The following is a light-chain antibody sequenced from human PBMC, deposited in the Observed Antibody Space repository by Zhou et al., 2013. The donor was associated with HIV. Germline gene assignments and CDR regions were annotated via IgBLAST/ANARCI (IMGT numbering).Light chain of an antibody. V-gene: IGKV1-33*01. Sequence: DIQMTQSPNSLSASEGDRVTITCQASQEISNYLNWYHQKPGKAPNLLISRAAHVETGDPSRITGSGSGTDFTLTIRSLQPEDIGTYYCQQYANLPYTFGRGSKLXI. CDR1: QEISNY. CDR2: RAA. CDR3: QQYANLPYT. J-gene: IGKJ2*01.